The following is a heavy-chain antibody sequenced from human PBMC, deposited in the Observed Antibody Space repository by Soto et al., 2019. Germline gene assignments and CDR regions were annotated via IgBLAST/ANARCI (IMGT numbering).Heavy chain of an antibody. CDR3: TTDFPDSNSSGYYYYYYGMDV. V-gene: IGHV3-15*01. Sequence: EVQLVESGGGLVKPGGSLRLSCAASGFTFSNAWMSWVRQAPGKGLEWVGRIKSKADGGTTDYAAPGKGRFTISRDDSNNTLYLQMNRLKAEDTAVYYGTTDFPDSNSSGYYYYYYGMDVWGQGTTVTVSS. CDR2: IKSKADGGTT. CDR1: GFTFSNAW. D-gene: IGHD3-22*01. J-gene: IGHJ6*02.